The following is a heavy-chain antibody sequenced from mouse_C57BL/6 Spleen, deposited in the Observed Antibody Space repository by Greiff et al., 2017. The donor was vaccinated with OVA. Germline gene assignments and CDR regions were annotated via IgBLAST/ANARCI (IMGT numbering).Heavy chain of an antibody. J-gene: IGHJ1*03. CDR2: IYPSDSET. Sequence: QVQLQQSGAELVRPGSSVKLSCKASGYTFTSYWMHWVKQRPIQGLEWIGNIYPSDSETHYNQKFKDKATLTVDKSSSTAYMQLSSLTSEDSAGYYWASLGSSYFDVWGTGTTVTVSS. CDR3: ASLGSSYFDV. D-gene: IGHD1-1*01. CDR1: GYTFTSYW. V-gene: IGHV1-52*01.